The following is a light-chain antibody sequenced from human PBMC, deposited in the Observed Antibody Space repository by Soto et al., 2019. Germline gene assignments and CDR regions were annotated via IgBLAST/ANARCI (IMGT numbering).Light chain of an antibody. CDR1: QSISTW. CDR3: QQYNNYLT. CDR2: DAS. V-gene: IGKV1-5*01. J-gene: IGKJ3*01. Sequence: DFQMTQSPSTLSASVGDRVTITCRASQSISTWLAWYQQKPGKAPKVLIYDASSLESGVPSRFSGSGSGTEFTLTISSLQPDDFATYYCQQYNNYLTFGPGTKVDSK.